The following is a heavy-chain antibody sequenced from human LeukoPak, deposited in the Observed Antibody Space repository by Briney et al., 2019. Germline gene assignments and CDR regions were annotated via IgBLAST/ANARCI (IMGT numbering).Heavy chain of an antibody. V-gene: IGHV3-66*01. Sequence: GGSLRLSCAASGFTVSSNYMSWVRQAPGKGLEWVSVIYSGGSTYYAGSVKGRFTISRDNSKNTLYLQMNSLRAEDTAVYYCARLRYFDWLRNRNWFDPWGQGTLVTVSS. CDR1: GFTVSSNY. CDR3: ARLRYFDWLRNRNWFDP. J-gene: IGHJ5*02. CDR2: IYSGGST. D-gene: IGHD3-9*01.